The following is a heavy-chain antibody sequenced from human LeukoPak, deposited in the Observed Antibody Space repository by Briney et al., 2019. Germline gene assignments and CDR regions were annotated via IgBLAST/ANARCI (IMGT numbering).Heavy chain of an antibody. V-gene: IGHV5-51*01. CDR2: IHPGDSDT. CDR1: GYSFTNYW. J-gene: IGHJ5*02. D-gene: IGHD3-10*01. Sequence: GESLKISCKGSGYSFTNYWIGWVRQMPGNGLEWMGIIHPGDSDTRYSPSFQGQVTISADKSISTAYLQWSSLKASDTAMYYCARGNYAGVDKNWFDPWGQGTLSPSPQ. CDR3: ARGNYAGVDKNWFDP.